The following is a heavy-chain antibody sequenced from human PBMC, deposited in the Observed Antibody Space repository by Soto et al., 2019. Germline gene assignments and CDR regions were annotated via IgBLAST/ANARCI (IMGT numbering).Heavy chain of an antibody. J-gene: IGHJ6*03. Sequence: PSETMSVTCTVSGGSISSSICYWGRISKPPGKGLEWIGSIYYSGSTYYNPSLKSRVTISVDTSKNQFSLKLSSVTAADTAVYYCARLSGYCSSTSCYLYYYYYYMDVWGKGTTVTVSS. CDR3: ARLSGYCSSTSCYLYYYYYYMDV. CDR2: IYYSGST. CDR1: GGSISSSICY. V-gene: IGHV4-39*01. D-gene: IGHD2-2*01.